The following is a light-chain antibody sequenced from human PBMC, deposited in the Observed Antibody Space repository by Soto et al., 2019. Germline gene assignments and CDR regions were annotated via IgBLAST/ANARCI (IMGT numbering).Light chain of an antibody. CDR1: SSDIGAYNF. CDR2: DVN. CDR3: TSCPTSTTMI. V-gene: IGLV2-14*03. Sequence: QSALTQPASVSGSPGPSITISCTGTSSDIGAYNFVSWYQQHPGKAPKLMLYDVNSRPSGVSNRFSGSKSGNTASLTISGLQAEHQADYYCTSCPTSTTMIFGGGTKLTVL. J-gene: IGLJ2*01.